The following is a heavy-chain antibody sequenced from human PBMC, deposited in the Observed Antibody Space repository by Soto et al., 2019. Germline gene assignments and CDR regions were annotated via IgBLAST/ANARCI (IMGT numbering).Heavy chain of an antibody. V-gene: IGHV1-24*01. D-gene: IGHD6-13*01. CDR2: FDPEDGET. J-gene: IGHJ6*02. CDR3: ATAPSAAAEPFGGYYGMDV. CDR1: GYTLTELS. Sequence: QVQLVQSGAEVKKPGASVKVSCKVSGYTLTELSMHWVRQAPGKGLEWMGGFDPEDGETIYAQKFQGRVTMTEDTSTDTAYMELSSLRSEDTAVYYCATAPSAAAEPFGGYYGMDVWGQGTTVTVSS.